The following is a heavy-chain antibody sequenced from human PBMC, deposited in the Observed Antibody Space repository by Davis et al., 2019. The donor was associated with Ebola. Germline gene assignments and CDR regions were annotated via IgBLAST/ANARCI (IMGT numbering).Heavy chain of an antibody. CDR1: GYSFTSYW. J-gene: IGHJ6*02. CDR2: IDPSDSYT. Sequence: GESLKISCKGSGYSFTSYWISWVRQMPEKGLEWMGRIDPSDSYTNYSPSFQGHVTISADKSISTAYLQWSSLKASDTAMYYCARREQLVRERIYYYYYGMDVWRQGTTVTVSS. V-gene: IGHV5-10-1*01. D-gene: IGHD6-6*01. CDR3: ARREQLVRERIYYYYYGMDV.